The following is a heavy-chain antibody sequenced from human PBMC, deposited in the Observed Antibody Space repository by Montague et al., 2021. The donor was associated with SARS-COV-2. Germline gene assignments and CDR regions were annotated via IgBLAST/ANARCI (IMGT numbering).Heavy chain of an antibody. V-gene: IGHV4-59*08. J-gene: IGHJ3*02. CDR1: GVSISSYY. CDR3: AKQAPTRYCTSTTCFGAAFDI. CDR2: IYYSGST. Sequence: SETLSLTCTVSGVSISSYYWTWIRQPPGKGLEWIGFIYYSGSTNYNPSLKSRVTISVDTSKNQFSLKLSSVTAADTAVYYGAKQAPTRYCTSTTCFGAAFDIWGQGTMVTVSS. D-gene: IGHD2-2*01.